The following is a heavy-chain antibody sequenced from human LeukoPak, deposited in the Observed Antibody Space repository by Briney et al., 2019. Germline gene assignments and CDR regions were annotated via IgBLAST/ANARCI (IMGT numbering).Heavy chain of an antibody. Sequence: GESLKISCKGSGYKFTNYWIAWVRQMPGQGLEWLGIIYPRDSDTRYSPSFQGQVTISADKSISTAYLQWSSLKASDTAMYYCARLTCSSTSCYRGYYYYMDVWGKGTTVTVSS. D-gene: IGHD2-2*01. CDR2: IYPRDSDT. CDR1: GYKFTNYW. J-gene: IGHJ6*03. V-gene: IGHV5-51*01. CDR3: ARLTCSSTSCYRGYYYYMDV.